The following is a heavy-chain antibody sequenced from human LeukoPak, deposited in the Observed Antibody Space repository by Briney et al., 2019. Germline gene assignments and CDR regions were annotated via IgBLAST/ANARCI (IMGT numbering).Heavy chain of an antibody. CDR2: IYYSGST. CDR1: GGSFSGYY. CDR3: ATNYDFWSGPPPGY. D-gene: IGHD3-3*01. Sequence: SETLSLTCAVYGGSFSGYYWSWIRQPPGKGLEWIGYIYYSGSTNYNPSLKSRVTISVDTSKNQFSLKLSSVTAADTAVYYCATNYDFWSGPPPGYWGQGTLVTVSS. J-gene: IGHJ4*02. V-gene: IGHV4-59*01.